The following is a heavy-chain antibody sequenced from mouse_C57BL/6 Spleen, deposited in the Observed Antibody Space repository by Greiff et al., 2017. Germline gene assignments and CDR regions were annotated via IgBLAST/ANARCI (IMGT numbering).Heavy chain of an antibody. CDR1: GFTFSDYY. CDR3: ARDRYYYGSRDYYYAMDY. J-gene: IGHJ4*01. V-gene: IGHV5-16*01. Sequence: EVQRVESEGGLVQPGSSMKLSCTASGFTFSDYYMAWVRPVPEKGLEWVANINYDGSSTYYLDSLKSRFIISRDNAKNILYLQMSSLKSEDTATYYCARDRYYYGSRDYYYAMDYWGQGTSVTVSS. D-gene: IGHD1-1*01. CDR2: INYDGSST.